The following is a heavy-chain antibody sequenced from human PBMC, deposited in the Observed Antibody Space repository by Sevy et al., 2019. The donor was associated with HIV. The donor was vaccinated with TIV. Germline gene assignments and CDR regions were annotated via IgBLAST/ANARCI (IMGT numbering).Heavy chain of an antibody. CDR3: AREGSSSDSYYYYMDV. D-gene: IGHD6-6*01. V-gene: IGHV4-34*01. CDR1: GGSFSGYY. J-gene: IGHJ6*03. CDR2: INHSAST. Sequence: SKTLSLTCAVYGGSFSGYYWTWIRQPPGKGLEWIGEINHSASTNYNPSLKSRVTISVDTSKNQFSLKLTSVTAADTAVYYCAREGSSSDSYYYYMDVWGKGTTVTVSS.